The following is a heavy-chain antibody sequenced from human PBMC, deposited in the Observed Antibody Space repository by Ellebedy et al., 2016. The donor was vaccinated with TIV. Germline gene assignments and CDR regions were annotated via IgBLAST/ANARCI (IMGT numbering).Heavy chain of an antibody. V-gene: IGHV4-59*08. CDR1: GGPVRGYY. CDR2: MYDIGTI. Sequence: MPSETLSLTCAVSGGPVRGYYWSWIRQPPGKRLEWIGYMYDIGTIHYNPSLTSRVTLSVDTSKNLFSLKQTSVTAADTAVYYCARLGGLPGYYFDYWGQGTLVTVSS. CDR3: ARLGGLPGYYFDY. J-gene: IGHJ4*02. D-gene: IGHD5-18*01.